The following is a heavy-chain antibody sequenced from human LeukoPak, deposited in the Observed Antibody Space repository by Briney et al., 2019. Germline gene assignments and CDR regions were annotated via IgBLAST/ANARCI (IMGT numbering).Heavy chain of an antibody. V-gene: IGHV3-9*03. D-gene: IGHD6-6*01. CDR1: GFTFDDYA. J-gene: IGHJ4*02. CDR2: ISWNSGSI. CDR3: AKDSGSSSPYFDY. Sequence: GGSLRLSCAASGFTFDDYAMHWVRQAPGKGLEWVPGISWNSGSIGYADSVKGRFTISRDNAKNSLYLQMNSLRAEDMALYYCAKDSGSSSPYFDYWGQGTLVTVSS.